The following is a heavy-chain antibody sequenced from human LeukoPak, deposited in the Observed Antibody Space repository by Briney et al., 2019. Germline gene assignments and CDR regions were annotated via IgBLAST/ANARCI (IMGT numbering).Heavy chain of an antibody. CDR1: GFTFSSYA. CDR2: ISGSGGST. J-gene: IGHJ4*02. CDR3: AKVRYGSGSYYNVAFDY. V-gene: IGHV3-23*01. Sequence: GESLRLSCAASGFTFSSYAMSWVRQAPGKGLEGVSAISGSGGSTYYADSVKGRFTISRDNSKNTLYLQMNSLRAEDTAVYYCAKVRYGSGSYYNVAFDYWGQGTLVTVSS. D-gene: IGHD3-10*01.